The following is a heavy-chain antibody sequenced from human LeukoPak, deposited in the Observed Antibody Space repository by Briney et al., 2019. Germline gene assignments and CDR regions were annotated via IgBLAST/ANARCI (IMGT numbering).Heavy chain of an antibody. CDR2: IYSGGST. J-gene: IGHJ4*02. CDR3: ASVLTGYYDYFDY. CDR1: GFIVSSNY. D-gene: IGHD3-9*01. Sequence: GGSLRLSCAAAGFIVSSNYMSWVRQAPGKGLEWVSVIYSGGSTYYADSVKGRFTISRDNSKNTLYLQMNSLRAEDTAVYYCASVLTGYYDYFDYWGQGTLVTVSS. V-gene: IGHV3-53*01.